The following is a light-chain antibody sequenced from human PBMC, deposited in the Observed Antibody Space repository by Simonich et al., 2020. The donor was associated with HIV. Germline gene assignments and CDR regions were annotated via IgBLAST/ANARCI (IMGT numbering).Light chain of an antibody. CDR1: QIILYNSNNKNY. CDR2: WAS. J-gene: IGKJ1*01. Sequence: DIVMTQSPDSLAVSLGERATINCKSSQIILYNSNNKNYLAWYQQKPGQPPKLLIYWASTREYGVPDRFSGSGSGTDFTLTISSLQAEDVAVYYCQQYYSTPKTFGQGTKVEIK. CDR3: QQYYSTPKT. V-gene: IGKV4-1*01.